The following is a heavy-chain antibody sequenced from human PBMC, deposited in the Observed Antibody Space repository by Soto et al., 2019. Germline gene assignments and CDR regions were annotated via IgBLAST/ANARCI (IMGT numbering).Heavy chain of an antibody. CDR2: IYYTGTT. V-gene: IGHV4-61*01. Sequence: QVQLQESGPGLVKPSETLSLTCTVSGGSVSSGRYQWSWIRQSPGKGLEWIGYIYYTGTTNYNPSLKSRVTISVDTSKNQFSPKLTSVTAADTALYFCARLQFNAFWSGSVPMDVWGQGTSVTVSS. J-gene: IGHJ6*02. D-gene: IGHD3-3*01. CDR3: ARLQFNAFWSGSVPMDV. CDR1: GGSVSSGRYQ.